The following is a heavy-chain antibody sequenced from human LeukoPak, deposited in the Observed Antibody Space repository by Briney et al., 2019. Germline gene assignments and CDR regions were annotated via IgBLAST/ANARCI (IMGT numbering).Heavy chain of an antibody. D-gene: IGHD2-21*02. V-gene: IGHV1-18*01. CDR1: GYTFSSYG. Sequence: GASVKVSCKASGYTFSSYGINWVRQAPGQGLEWMGWISVINSGNTRYAQNFQGRHTMTTDTSTTTAYMELRSLRSDDTAVYYCSREFPFCGADCFSGVFDIWGQGTMVTVS. CDR2: ISVINSGNT. J-gene: IGHJ3*02. CDR3: SREFPFCGADCFSGVFDI.